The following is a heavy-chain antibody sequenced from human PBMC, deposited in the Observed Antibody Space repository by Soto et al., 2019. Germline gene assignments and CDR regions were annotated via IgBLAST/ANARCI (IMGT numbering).Heavy chain of an antibody. Sequence: EVQLVESGGGLVQPGGSLRLSCAGSGFTFSTYWITWVRQAPGKGLEWVANIKEDGSERYYVDSVKGRFTISRDNAKNSLYLQMNSLRAEDTAVYYCVGGNGFDYWGQGTLVTVSS. CDR2: IKEDGSER. V-gene: IGHV3-7*01. CDR1: GFTFSTYW. CDR3: VGGNGFDY. D-gene: IGHD5-12*01. J-gene: IGHJ4*02.